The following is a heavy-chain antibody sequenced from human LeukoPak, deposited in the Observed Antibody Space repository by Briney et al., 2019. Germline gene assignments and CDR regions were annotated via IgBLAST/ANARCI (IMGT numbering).Heavy chain of an antibody. J-gene: IGHJ3*02. CDR1: EFTFSNYW. CDR3: AKDSGHYYDSSGYYYDAFDI. CDR2: INGDGTSS. V-gene: IGHV3-74*01. D-gene: IGHD3-22*01. Sequence: GGSLRLSCAASEFTFSNYWMHWVRQVPGKGLVWVARINGDGTSSTYADSVKGRFTISRDNAKNTLYLQMDSLRAEVTALYYCAKDSGHYYDSSGYYYDAFDIWGQGTMVAVSS.